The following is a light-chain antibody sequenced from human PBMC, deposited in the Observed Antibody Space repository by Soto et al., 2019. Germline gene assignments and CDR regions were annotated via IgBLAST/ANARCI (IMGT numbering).Light chain of an antibody. V-gene: IGKV3-20*01. CDR3: QQYGSSPWT. CDR2: GAS. J-gene: IGKJ1*01. Sequence: EIVLTQAPGTLSLSQGERATLSCRASQSVRSSYLAWYQQKPGQAPRLLIYGASSRATGIPDRFSGSGSGTDFTLTISRLAPEDFAVYYCQQYGSSPWTFGQGTKVELK. CDR1: QSVRSSY.